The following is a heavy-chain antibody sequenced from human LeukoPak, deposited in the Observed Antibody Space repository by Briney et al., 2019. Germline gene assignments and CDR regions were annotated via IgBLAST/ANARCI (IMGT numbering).Heavy chain of an antibody. CDR1: GFTFSSYA. CDR3: AKDQEKYYYGSGSYQPSYYYYYGMDV. CDR2: ISGSGGST. J-gene: IGHJ6*02. D-gene: IGHD3-10*01. Sequence: GGSLRLSCAASGFTFSSYAMSWVRQAPGKGLEWVSAISGSGGSTYYADSVKGRFTISRDNPKNTLYLQMNSLRAEDTAVYYCAKDQEKYYYGSGSYQPSYYYYYGMDVWGQGTTVTVSS. V-gene: IGHV3-23*01.